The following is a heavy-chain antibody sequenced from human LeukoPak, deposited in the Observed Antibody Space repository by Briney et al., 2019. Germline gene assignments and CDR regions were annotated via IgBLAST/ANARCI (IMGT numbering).Heavy chain of an antibody. CDR2: ISGSGGST. V-gene: IGHV3-23*01. J-gene: IGHJ4*02. Sequence: PGGSLRLSCAASGFTFSSYAMSWVRQAPGKGLEWVSAISGSGGSTYYADSVKGRFTISRDNSKNTLYLQMNSLRAEDTAVYYCAKDRVRITMVRGSSTFDYWGQGTLVTVSS. D-gene: IGHD3-10*01. CDR3: AKDRVRITMVRGSSTFDY. CDR1: GFTFSSYA.